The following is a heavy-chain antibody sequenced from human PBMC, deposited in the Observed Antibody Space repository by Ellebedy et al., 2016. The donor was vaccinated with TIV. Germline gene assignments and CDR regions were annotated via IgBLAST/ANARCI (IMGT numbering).Heavy chain of an antibody. CDR1: GFTFSAYA. V-gene: IGHV3-23*01. Sequence: PGGSLRLSCAASGFTFSAYAMSWVRQAPGKGLEWVSGIGGNGDNIYYADSVKGRFTISRDTSKKNVYLQMNSLRGEDTALYYCAKDASWIQGGYLDYWGQGALVIVSS. J-gene: IGHJ4*02. CDR3: AKDASWIQGGYLDY. CDR2: IGGNGDNI. D-gene: IGHD5-18*01.